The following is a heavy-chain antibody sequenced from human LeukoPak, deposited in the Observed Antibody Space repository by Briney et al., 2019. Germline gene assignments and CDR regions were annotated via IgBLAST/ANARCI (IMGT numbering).Heavy chain of an antibody. CDR3: ARTGSGWSSNFDL. J-gene: IGHJ4*02. CDR1: GGSISRDY. Sequence: SETLSLTCIVPGGSISRDYWSWIRQTPEKGLEWIGYSSYSGSTSYNPSLRSRATMSVDTSRNQFSLNLTSVSAADTAVYFCARTGSGWSSNFDLWGQGTLVTVSS. D-gene: IGHD6-19*01. V-gene: IGHV4-59*13. CDR2: SSYSGST.